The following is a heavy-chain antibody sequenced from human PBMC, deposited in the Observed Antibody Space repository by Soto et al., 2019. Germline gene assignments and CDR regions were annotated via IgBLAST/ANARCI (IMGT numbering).Heavy chain of an antibody. CDR3: ARDQAHYDFWSGYYTKYYFDY. V-gene: IGHV4-4*02. CDR1: GGSISSSNW. J-gene: IGHJ4*02. CDR2: IYHSGST. Sequence: QVQLQESGPGLVKPSGTLSLTCAVSGGSISSSNWWSWVRQPPGKGLEWIGEIYHSGSTNYNPSLKSRVTISVDKSKNQFSLKLSSMTAADTAVYYCARDQAHYDFWSGYYTKYYFDYWGQGTLVTVSS. D-gene: IGHD3-3*01.